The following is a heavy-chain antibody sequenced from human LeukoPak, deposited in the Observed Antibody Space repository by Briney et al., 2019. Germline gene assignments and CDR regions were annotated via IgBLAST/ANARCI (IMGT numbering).Heavy chain of an antibody. CDR1: GFTFSYY. CDR3: ARRETIFGVVEFAFDI. V-gene: IGHV4-38-2*01. CDR2: IYYSGST. D-gene: IGHD3-3*01. J-gene: IGHJ3*02. Sequence: GSLRLSCAASGFTFSYYWGWIRQPPGKGLEWIGSIYYSGSTYYNPSLKSRVTISVDTSKNQFSLKLSSVTAADTAVYYCARRETIFGVVEFAFDIWGQGTMVTVSS.